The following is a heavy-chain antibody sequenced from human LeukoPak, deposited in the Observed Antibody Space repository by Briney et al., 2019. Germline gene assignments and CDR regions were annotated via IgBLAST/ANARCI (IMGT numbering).Heavy chain of an antibody. D-gene: IGHD3-10*01. Sequence: PGGSLRLSCAASGFTFSSYAMHWVRQAPGKGLEWVAVISYDGSNKYYADSVKGRFTISRDNSKNTLYLQMNSLRAEDTAVYYCAREGITMVRGVPRRVCIDYWGQGTLVTVSS. J-gene: IGHJ4*02. CDR3: AREGITMVRGVPRRVCIDY. V-gene: IGHV3-30-3*01. CDR1: GFTFSSYA. CDR2: ISYDGSNK.